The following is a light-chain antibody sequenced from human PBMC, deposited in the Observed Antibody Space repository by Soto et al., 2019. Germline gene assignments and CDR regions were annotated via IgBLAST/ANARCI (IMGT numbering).Light chain of an antibody. J-gene: IGLJ1*01. CDR2: DVS. Sequence: QSALTQPASVSGSPGQSIAIYCTGTSSDVGAYNYVSWYQQHPGKAPKLMIYDVSNRPSGVSNRFSGSKSGNTASLNISGLQAEDEDDYYCSSYTTSSTYVFGTGTKLTVL. CDR1: SSDVGAYNY. CDR3: SSYTTSSTYV. V-gene: IGLV2-14*03.